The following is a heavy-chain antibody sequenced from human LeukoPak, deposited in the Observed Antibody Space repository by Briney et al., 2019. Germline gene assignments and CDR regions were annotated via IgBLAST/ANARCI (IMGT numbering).Heavy chain of an antibody. Sequence: EWMGWMNPNSGNTGYAQKFQGRVTMTRNTSISTAYMELSSLRSEDTAVYYCARGTASGYFDYWGQGTLVTVSS. CDR2: MNPNSGNT. CDR3: ARGTASGYFDY. V-gene: IGHV1-8*01. J-gene: IGHJ4*02.